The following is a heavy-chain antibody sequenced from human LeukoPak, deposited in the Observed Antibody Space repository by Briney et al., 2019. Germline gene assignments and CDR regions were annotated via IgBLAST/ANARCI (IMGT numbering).Heavy chain of an antibody. V-gene: IGHV1-2*06. CDR1: GYTFTDYY. J-gene: IGHJ4*02. CDR3: TRDFERPDY. Sequence: ASVKVSCKASGYTFTDYYIHWVRQAPGQGLEWMGRINPNSGGTNYAQKFQGRVTMTRDTSISTAYMELSRLRSDDTAVYYCTRDFERPDYWGQGTLVTVSS. CDR2: INPNSGGT.